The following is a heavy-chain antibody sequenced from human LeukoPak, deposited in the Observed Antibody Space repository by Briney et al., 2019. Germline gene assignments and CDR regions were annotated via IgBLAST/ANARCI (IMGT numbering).Heavy chain of an antibody. CDR1: GGSFSGYY. J-gene: IGHJ4*02. CDR3: ARDSGHYGIGL. Sequence: SETLSLTCAVYGGSFSGYYWSWIRQPPGKGLEWIGEINHSGSTNYNPSLKSRVTISVDTSKNQFSLKLSSVTAADTAVYYCARDSGHYGIGLWGQGTLVTVSS. D-gene: IGHD4-17*01. CDR2: INHSGST. V-gene: IGHV4-34*01.